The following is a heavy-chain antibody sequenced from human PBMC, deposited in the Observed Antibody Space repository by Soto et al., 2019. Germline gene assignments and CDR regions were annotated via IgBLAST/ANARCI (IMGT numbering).Heavy chain of an antibody. CDR3: ASRNYYDSSGQLAFDY. D-gene: IGHD3-22*01. Sequence: GASVKVSCKAPGGTFSSYAISWVRQAPGQGLEWMGGIIPIFGTANYAQKFQGRVTITADESTSTAYMELSSLRSEDTAVYYCASRNYYDSSGQLAFDYWGQGTLVTVSS. CDR1: GGTFSSYA. J-gene: IGHJ4*02. CDR2: IIPIFGTA. V-gene: IGHV1-69*13.